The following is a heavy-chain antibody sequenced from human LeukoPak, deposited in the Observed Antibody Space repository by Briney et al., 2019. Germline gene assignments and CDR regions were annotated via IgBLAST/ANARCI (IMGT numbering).Heavy chain of an antibody. CDR3: VREARGYHYTYFDY. Sequence: GGSLRLSCAASGFIFSNYAMSWVRQAPAGGLEWVSSLRGDGETFYADSVKGRFTLSRDDSRNTVYLQLNNLRVEDTAVYYCVREARGYHYTYFDYWGQGSLVTVSS. D-gene: IGHD5-18*01. CDR1: GFIFSNYA. CDR2: LRGDGET. V-gene: IGHV3-23*01. J-gene: IGHJ4*02.